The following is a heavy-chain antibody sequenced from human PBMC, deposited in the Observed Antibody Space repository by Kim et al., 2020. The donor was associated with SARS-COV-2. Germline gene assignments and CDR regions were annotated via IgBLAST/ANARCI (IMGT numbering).Heavy chain of an antibody. CDR3: ARSDRATGSPLGF. CDR1: GGAVNNDRFY. J-gene: IGHJ4*02. Sequence: SETLSLTCSVSGGAVNNDRFYWNWIRQTPGKELEWIGYIYDSAYTIYNPSLKSRVTMSVDTSKNQFSLRLTSVTAADTAVYYCARSDRATGSPLGFWGQGTLVTVSS. CDR2: IYDSAYT. V-gene: IGHV4-61*01. D-gene: IGHD1-26*01.